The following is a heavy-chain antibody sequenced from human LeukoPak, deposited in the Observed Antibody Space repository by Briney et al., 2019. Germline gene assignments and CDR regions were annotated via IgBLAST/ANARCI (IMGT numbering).Heavy chain of an antibody. J-gene: IGHJ5*02. CDR3: ATRWGMTTTNWFDP. CDR2: INHSGST. V-gene: IGHV4-34*01. CDR1: GGSFSGYY. Sequence: SETLSLTCAVDGGSFSGYYWSWIRQPPGKGLEWIGEINHSGSTNYNPSLKSRVTISVDTSKNQFSLKLSSVTAADTAVYYCATRWGMTTTNWFDPWGQGTLVTVSS. D-gene: IGHD2-8*02.